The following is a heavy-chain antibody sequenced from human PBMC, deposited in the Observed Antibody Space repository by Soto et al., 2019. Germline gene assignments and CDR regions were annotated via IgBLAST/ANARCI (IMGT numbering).Heavy chain of an antibody. V-gene: IGHV3-9*01. CDR3: AKGAAAGRALSAFDI. J-gene: IGHJ3*02. D-gene: IGHD6-13*01. CDR2: ISWNSGSI. CDR1: GFTFDDYA. Sequence: GGSLRLSCAASGFTFDDYAMHWVRQAPGKGLEWVSGISWNSGSIGYADSVKGRFTISRDNAKNSLYLQMNSLRAEDTALFYFAKGAAAGRALSAFDIWGQGTMVTVSS.